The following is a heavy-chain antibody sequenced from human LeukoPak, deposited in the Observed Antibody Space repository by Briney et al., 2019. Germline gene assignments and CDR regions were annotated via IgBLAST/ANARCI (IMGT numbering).Heavy chain of an antibody. CDR3: ARVNGGNSFTRGRFAFDI. D-gene: IGHD4-23*01. CDR1: GGSISSYY. CDR2: IYTSGST. Sequence: SETLSLTCTVSGGSISSYYWSWIRQPAGKGLEWIGRIYTSGSTYYNPSLKSRVTISVDTSKNQSSLKLSSVTAADTAVYYCARVNGGNSFTRGRFAFDIWGQGTMVTVSS. V-gene: IGHV4-4*07. J-gene: IGHJ3*02.